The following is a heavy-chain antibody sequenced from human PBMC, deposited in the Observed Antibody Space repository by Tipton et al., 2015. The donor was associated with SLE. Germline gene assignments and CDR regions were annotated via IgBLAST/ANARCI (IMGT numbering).Heavy chain of an antibody. V-gene: IGHV4-34*01. Sequence: TLSLTCAVYGGSFSGYYWSWIRQPPGKGLEWIGEINHSGGTNYNPSLKSRVAISVDTSKNQFSLKLSSVTAADTAVYYCARRTGTTGGAFDIWGQGTMVTVSS. CDR1: GGSFSGYY. CDR2: INHSGGT. J-gene: IGHJ3*02. CDR3: ARRTGTTGGAFDI. D-gene: IGHD1-1*01.